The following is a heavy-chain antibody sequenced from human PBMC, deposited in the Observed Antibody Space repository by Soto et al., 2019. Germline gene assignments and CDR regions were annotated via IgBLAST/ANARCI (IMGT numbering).Heavy chain of an antibody. Sequence: PGGSLRLSCAASGFTFSSYAMSWVRQAPGKGLEWVSAISGSGGSTYYADSVKGRFTISRDNSKNTLYLQMNSLRAEDTAVYYCAKDQYCGGDCYPYYFDYWGQGTLVTVSS. V-gene: IGHV3-23*01. J-gene: IGHJ4*02. D-gene: IGHD2-21*02. CDR1: GFTFSSYA. CDR3: AKDQYCGGDCYPYYFDY. CDR2: ISGSGGST.